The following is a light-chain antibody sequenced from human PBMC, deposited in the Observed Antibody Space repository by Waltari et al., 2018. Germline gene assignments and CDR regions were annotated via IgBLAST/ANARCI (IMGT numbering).Light chain of an antibody. J-gene: IGLJ2*01. CDR3: AAWDDSPSGHVV. V-gene: IGLV1-47*02. Sequence: SVLTQPPSASGAPGQRVTISCSGSSSNIGSHYVYWYQQLPGTAPKLRIYPDDQRAAGVPDRVSASKSGTSASLAISGLRSEDEADYYCAAWDDSPSGHVVFGGGTKLTVL. CDR1: SSNIGSHY. CDR2: PDD.